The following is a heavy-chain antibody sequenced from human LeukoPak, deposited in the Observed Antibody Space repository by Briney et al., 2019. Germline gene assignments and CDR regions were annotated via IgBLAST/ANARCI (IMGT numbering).Heavy chain of an antibody. J-gene: IGHJ4*02. V-gene: IGHV3-30*02. CDR2: IRYDGSNK. Sequence: VGSLRLSCAASGFTFSSYGMHWVRQAPGKGLEWVAFIRYDGSNKYYAVSVKGRFTISRDNSKNTLYLQMNSLRAEDTAVYYCAKGHESWSSFDYWGQGTLVTVSS. CDR1: GFTFSSYG. CDR3: AKGHESWSSFDY. D-gene: IGHD6-13*01.